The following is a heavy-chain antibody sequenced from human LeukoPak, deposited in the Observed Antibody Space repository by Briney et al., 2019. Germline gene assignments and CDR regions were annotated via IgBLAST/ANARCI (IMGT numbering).Heavy chain of an antibody. CDR3: AREKGGIVVVPAALDY. D-gene: IGHD2-2*01. CDR2: INPNSGGT. CDR1: GYTFTGYY. V-gene: IGHV1-2*02. Sequence: ASVKLSCKASGYTFTGYYMHWVRQAPGQGLEWMGWINPNSGGTNYAQKFQGRVTMTRDTSISTAYMELRRLRSEDTAVYYCAREKGGIVVVPAALDYWGQGNLVTVSS. J-gene: IGHJ4*02.